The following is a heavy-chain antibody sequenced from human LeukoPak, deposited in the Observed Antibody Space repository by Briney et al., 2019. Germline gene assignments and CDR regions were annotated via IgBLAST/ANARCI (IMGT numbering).Heavy chain of an antibody. V-gene: IGHV3-74*01. J-gene: IGHJ4*02. Sequence: GGSLRLSCSASGFTFSSYWMHWVRQAPGKGLVWVSHINGDGSTIRYAGSVEGRFTISRDNAKNTLYLQMNSLRAEDTAVYYCVRVVHSWDLGYWGQGTLVTVSS. CDR1: GFTFSSYW. D-gene: IGHD1-26*01. CDR3: VRVVHSWDLGY. CDR2: INGDGSTI.